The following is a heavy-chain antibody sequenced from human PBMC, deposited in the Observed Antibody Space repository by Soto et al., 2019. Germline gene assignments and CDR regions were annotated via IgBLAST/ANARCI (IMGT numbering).Heavy chain of an antibody. CDR1: GFTFSSHV. V-gene: IGHV3-23*01. CDR3: AKDVTSHGPRGYSSSWYGWFDP. D-gene: IGHD6-13*01. J-gene: IGHJ5*02. Sequence: EVQLLESGGGLVQPGGSLRLSCAASGFTFSSHVMSWVRQAPGRGLEWVAAASARNTNTYYADSVKGLFTISRDNSKNTVYLQLHSLRVEYTAVYHCAKDVTSHGPRGYSSSWYGWFDPWGQGTLVVVSS. CDR2: ASARNTNT.